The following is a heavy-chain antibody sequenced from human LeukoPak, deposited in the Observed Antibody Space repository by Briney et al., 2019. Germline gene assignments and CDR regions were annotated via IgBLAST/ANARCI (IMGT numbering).Heavy chain of an antibody. D-gene: IGHD3-22*01. CDR3: AHSSTMIIDY. CDR1: GFSLSTTGVG. CDR2: IYWDDDR. V-gene: IGHV2-5*02. Sequence: SGPTLVKPTQTLTLTCTFSGFSLSTTGVGVGWTRQPPGKPLEWLGVIYWDDDRHYSPFLKNRLSITKDTSKNQVVLTMANMDPVDTGTYYCAHSSTMIIDYWGQGTLVTVSS. J-gene: IGHJ4*02.